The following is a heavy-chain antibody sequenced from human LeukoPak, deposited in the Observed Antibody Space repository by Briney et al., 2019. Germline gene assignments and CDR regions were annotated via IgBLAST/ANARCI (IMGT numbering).Heavy chain of an antibody. Sequence: GGSLRLSCAASGFTFSSYWMSWVRQAPGKGLEWVANIKQDGSEKYYVDSVKGRFTISRDNAKNSLYLQMNSLRAEDTAVYYCARDWYNNSDAFDLWGQGTMVTVSS. J-gene: IGHJ3*01. CDR1: GFTFSSYW. CDR3: ARDWYNNSDAFDL. CDR2: IKQDGSEK. D-gene: IGHD4-11*01. V-gene: IGHV3-7*01.